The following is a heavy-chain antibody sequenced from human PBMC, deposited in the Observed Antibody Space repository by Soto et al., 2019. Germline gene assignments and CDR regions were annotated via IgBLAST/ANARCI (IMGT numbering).Heavy chain of an antibody. CDR1: GGTFSSYA. J-gene: IGHJ5*02. V-gene: IGHV1-69*01. Sequence: QVQLVQSGAEVKKPGSSVKVSCKASGGTFSSYAISWVRQAPGQGLEWMGGIIPIFGTANYAQKFQGRVTITADESTSTAYMELSSLRSEDTAVYYCARYLNEQWLVTEGSFDPWGQGTLVTVSS. D-gene: IGHD6-19*01. CDR2: IIPIFGTA. CDR3: ARYLNEQWLVTEGSFDP.